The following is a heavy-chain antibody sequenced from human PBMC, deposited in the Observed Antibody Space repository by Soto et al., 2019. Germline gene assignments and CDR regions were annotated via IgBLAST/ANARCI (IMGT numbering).Heavy chain of an antibody. Sequence: ASVKVSCKASGYTFTSYGISWVRQAPGQGLEWMGWISAYNGNTNYAQKLQGRVTMTTDTSTSTAYMELRSLRSDDTAVYFCAKDTVGGYSLWSGYYSAGLDVWGQGTLVTVSS. J-gene: IGHJ3*01. CDR1: GYTFTSYG. D-gene: IGHD3-3*01. CDR2: ISAYNGNT. V-gene: IGHV1-18*01. CDR3: AKDTVGGYSLWSGYYSAGLDV.